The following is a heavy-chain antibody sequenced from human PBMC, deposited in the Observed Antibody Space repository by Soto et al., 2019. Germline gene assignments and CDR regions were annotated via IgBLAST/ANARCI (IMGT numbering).Heavy chain of an antibody. CDR2: IYHSGST. Sequence: PSETLSLTCAASGGSISSSNWWSWVRQPPGKGPEWMGDIYHSGSTNYNPSLKSRVTISVDKSKNHFSLKLSSVTAADTAVYYCARVFGDYYYYGMDVWGQGTTVTVSS. CDR1: GGSISSSNW. J-gene: IGHJ6*02. CDR3: ARVFGDYYYYGMDV. D-gene: IGHD3-10*02. V-gene: IGHV4-4*02.